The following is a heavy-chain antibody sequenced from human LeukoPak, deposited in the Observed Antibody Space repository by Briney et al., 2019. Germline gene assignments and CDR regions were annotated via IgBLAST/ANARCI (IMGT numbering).Heavy chain of an antibody. V-gene: IGHV4-38-2*02. J-gene: IGHJ5*02. CDR1: GYSISSGYY. D-gene: IGHD4-23*01. CDR3: ARERWSVVDWFDP. CDR2: IYHSGST. Sequence: PSETLSLTCAVSGYSISSGYYWGWIRPPPGKGLEWIGSIYHSGSTYYNPSLKSRVTISVDTSKNQFSLKLRSVTAADTAVYYCARERWSVVDWFDPWGQGTLVTVSS.